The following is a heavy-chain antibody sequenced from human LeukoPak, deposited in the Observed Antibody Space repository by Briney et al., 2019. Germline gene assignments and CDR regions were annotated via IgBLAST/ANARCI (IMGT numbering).Heavy chain of an antibody. Sequence: QPGGSLRLSCAASGFTVSSNYMSWVRQAPGKGLEWVSVIYSGGSTYYADFVKGRFTTSRDNAKNSLYLQMDSLRVEDTAVYYCARDTQWAFDYWGQGILVTVSS. D-gene: IGHD1-26*01. CDR2: IYSGGST. CDR1: GFTVSSNY. CDR3: ARDTQWAFDY. V-gene: IGHV3-53*01. J-gene: IGHJ4*02.